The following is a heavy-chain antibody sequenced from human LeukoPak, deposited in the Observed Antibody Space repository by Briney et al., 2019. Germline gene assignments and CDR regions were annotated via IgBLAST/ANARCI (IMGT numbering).Heavy chain of an antibody. Sequence: VASVKVSCKASGYTFTGYYMHWVRQAPGQGLEWMGWINPNSGGTNYAQKFQGRATMTRDTSISTAYMELSRLRSDDTAVYYCARGVGDIVVVPAAVGPDYWGQGTLVTVSS. CDR3: ARGVGDIVVVPAAVGPDY. CDR1: GYTFTGYY. D-gene: IGHD2-2*01. J-gene: IGHJ4*02. CDR2: INPNSGGT. V-gene: IGHV1-2*02.